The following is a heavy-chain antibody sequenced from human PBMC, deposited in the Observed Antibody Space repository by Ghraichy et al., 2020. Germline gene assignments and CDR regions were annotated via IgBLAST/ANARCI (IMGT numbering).Heavy chain of an antibody. CDR3: ARDGYYDFWSGYYKGGWFDP. CDR2: INHSGST. V-gene: IGHV4-34*01. D-gene: IGHD3-3*01. CDR1: GGSFSGYY. J-gene: IGHJ5*02. Sequence: SETLSLTCAVYGGSFSGYYWSWIRQPPGKGLEWIGEINHSGSTNYNPSLKSRVTISVDTSKNQFSLKLSSVTAADTAVYYCARDGYYDFWSGYYKGGWFDPWGQGTLVTVSS.